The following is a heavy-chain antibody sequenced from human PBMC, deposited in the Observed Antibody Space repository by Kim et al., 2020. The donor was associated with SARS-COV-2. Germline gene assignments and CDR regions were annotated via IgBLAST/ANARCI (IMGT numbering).Heavy chain of an antibody. CDR1: GFTFSSYW. J-gene: IGHJ3*02. CDR3: ARGGYYDSSGYWGAFDI. V-gene: IGHV3-7*01. D-gene: IGHD3-22*01. CDR2: IKQDGSEK. Sequence: GGSLRLSCAASGFTFSSYWMSWVRQAPGKGLEWVANIKQDGSEKYYVDSVKGRFTISRDNAKNSLYLQMNSLRAEDTAVYYCARGGYYDSSGYWGAFDIWGQGTMVTVSS.